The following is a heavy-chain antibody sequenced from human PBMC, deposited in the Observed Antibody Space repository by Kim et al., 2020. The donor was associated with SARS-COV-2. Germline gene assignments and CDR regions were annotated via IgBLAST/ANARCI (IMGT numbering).Heavy chain of an antibody. D-gene: IGHD3-3*01. CDR1: GGSISSGGYY. CDR2: IYYSGST. CDR3: ARGGTIFGVVTRPFDY. Sequence: SETLSLTCTVSGGSISSGGYYWSWIRQHPGKGLEWIGYIYYSGSTYYNPSLKSRVTISVDTSKNQFSLKLSSVTAADTAVYYCARGGTIFGVVTRPFDYLGQGTLSTVSS. V-gene: IGHV4-31*03. J-gene: IGHJ4*02.